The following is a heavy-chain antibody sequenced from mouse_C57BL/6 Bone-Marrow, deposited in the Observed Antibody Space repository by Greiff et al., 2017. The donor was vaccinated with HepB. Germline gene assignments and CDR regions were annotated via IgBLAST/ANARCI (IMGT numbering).Heavy chain of an antibody. Sequence: QVQLQQPGAELVKPGASVKLSCKASGYTFTSYWMQWVKQRPGQGLEWIGEIDPSDSYTNYNQKFKGKATLTVDTSSSTAYMQLSSLTSEDSAVYYCARGGYGDDGPCVWGTGTTVTVSS. V-gene: IGHV1-50*01. CDR1: GYTFTSYW. D-gene: IGHD2-2*01. CDR3: ARGGYGDDGPCV. J-gene: IGHJ1*03. CDR2: IDPSDSYT.